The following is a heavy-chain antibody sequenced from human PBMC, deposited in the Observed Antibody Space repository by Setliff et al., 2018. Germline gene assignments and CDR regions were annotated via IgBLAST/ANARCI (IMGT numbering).Heavy chain of an antibody. V-gene: IGHV4-61*09. CDR3: AREVLSTVVAWDY. CDR1: GGSISSGSNY. J-gene: IGHJ4*02. Sequence: SETLSLTCTVSGGSISSGSNYWSWIRQPAGKGLEWIGHIDPRGNTNYNPSLKSRVTISRDTSNSTDYMDLSRLTSDDTAVYYCAREVLSTVVAWDYWGQGTLVTVSS. CDR2: IDPRGNT. D-gene: IGHD4-17*01.